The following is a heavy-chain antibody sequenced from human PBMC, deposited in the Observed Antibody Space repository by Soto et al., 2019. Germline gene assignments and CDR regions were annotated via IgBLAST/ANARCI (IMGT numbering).Heavy chain of an antibody. V-gene: IGHV1-2*02. CDR1: GYTVTDHY. J-gene: IGHJ6*02. CDR3: ARGRPVNFYGMDV. Sequence: QVQLVQSGAEVKKPGASVKVSYVASGYTVTDHYIPWVRQAPGQVLEWMGWINPHSGDTIYTQKCQGRVTLTRDTTISTAYMELSRLRSGDTAVYYCARGRPVNFYGMDVWGQGTTVTVSS. D-gene: IGHD4-17*01. CDR2: INPHSGDT.